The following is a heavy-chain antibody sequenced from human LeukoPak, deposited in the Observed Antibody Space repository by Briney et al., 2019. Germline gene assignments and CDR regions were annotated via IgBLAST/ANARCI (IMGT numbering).Heavy chain of an antibody. CDR2: IYTSGST. J-gene: IGHJ3*02. CDR3: ARGSDIVVVPAALGAFDI. Sequence: PSQTLSLTCTVSGGSISSGDYYWSWIRQPPGKGLEWIGRIYTSGSTNYNPSLKSRVTMSVDTSKNQFSLKLSSVTAADTAVYYCARGSDIVVVPAALGAFDIWGQGTMVTVSS. V-gene: IGHV4-61*02. CDR1: GGSISSGDYY. D-gene: IGHD2-2*01.